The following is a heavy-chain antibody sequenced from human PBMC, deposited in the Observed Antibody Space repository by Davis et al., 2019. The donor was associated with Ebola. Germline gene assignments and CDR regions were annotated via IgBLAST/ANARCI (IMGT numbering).Heavy chain of an antibody. CDR1: AGSISSSSYY. CDR2: IYYSRTT. Sequence: MPSETLSPTCPLSAGSISSSSYYWGWIRQPPGKGLEWIGIIYYSRTTYYNPSLKSPVTISVDTSKNQFSLKLSSVTAADTAVYYCARLPLYYYYGMDVWGQGTTVTVSS. V-gene: IGHV4-39*01. CDR3: ARLPLYYYYGMDV. J-gene: IGHJ6*02.